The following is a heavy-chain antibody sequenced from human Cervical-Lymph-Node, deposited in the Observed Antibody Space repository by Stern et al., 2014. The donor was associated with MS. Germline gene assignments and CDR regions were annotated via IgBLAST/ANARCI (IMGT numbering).Heavy chain of an antibody. Sequence: QVQLVQSGPEVKKPGASVKVSCKASGFNFTSYGFSWVRQTPGQGLEWLGWISAHNGDTKYAKKVQGRVTMTTETSRRLTMPTDTSRSTAYMELRSLRSDDTAVYFCARAGHCRSSSCSPQYYYGMDVWGQGTTVTVSS. D-gene: IGHD2-2*01. V-gene: IGHV1-18*01. CDR1: GFNFTSYG. J-gene: IGHJ6*02. CDR3: ARAGHCRSSSCSPQYYYGMDV. CDR2: ISAHNGDT.